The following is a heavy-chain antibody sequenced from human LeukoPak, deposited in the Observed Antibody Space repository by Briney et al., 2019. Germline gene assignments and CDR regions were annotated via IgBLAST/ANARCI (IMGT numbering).Heavy chain of an antibody. CDR2: IYTSGST. D-gene: IGHD4-17*01. CDR3: ARGYGDYRPLDY. V-gene: IGHV4-61*02. Sequence: SETLSLTCTVSGGSISSGRYYWSWIPQPAGKGLEWIGRIYTSGSTNYNPSLKSRVTISVDTSKNQFSLKLSSVTAADTAVYYCARGYGDYRPLDYWGQGTLVTVSS. CDR1: GGSISSGRYY. J-gene: IGHJ4*02.